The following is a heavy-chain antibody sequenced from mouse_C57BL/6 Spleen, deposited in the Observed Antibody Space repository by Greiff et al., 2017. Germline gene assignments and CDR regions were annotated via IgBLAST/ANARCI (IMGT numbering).Heavy chain of an antibody. CDR3: ARQGYYSNYEDAMDY. V-gene: IGHV5-6*01. CDR1: GFTFSSYG. D-gene: IGHD2-5*01. CDR2: ISSGGSYT. Sequence: DVQLQESGGDLVKPGGSLKLSCAASGFTFSSYGMSWVRQTPDKRLEWVATISSGGSYTYYPDSVKGRFTISRDNAKNTLYLQMSSLKSEDTAMYYCARQGYYSNYEDAMDYWGQGTSVTVSS. J-gene: IGHJ4*01.